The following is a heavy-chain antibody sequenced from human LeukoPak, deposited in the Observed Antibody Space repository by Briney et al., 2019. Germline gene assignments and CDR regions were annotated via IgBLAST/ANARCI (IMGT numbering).Heavy chain of an antibody. CDR2: ISSSSSYI. CDR3: ARDEVVVGVGLYY. J-gene: IGHJ4*02. V-gene: IGHV3-21*01. CDR1: GFTFSSYS. D-gene: IGHD2-15*01. Sequence: GGSLRLSCAAPGFTFSSYSMNWVRQAPGKGLEWVSSISSSSSYIYYADSVKGRFTISRDNAKNSLYLQMNSLRAEDTAVYYCARDEVVVGVGLYYWGQGTLVTVSS.